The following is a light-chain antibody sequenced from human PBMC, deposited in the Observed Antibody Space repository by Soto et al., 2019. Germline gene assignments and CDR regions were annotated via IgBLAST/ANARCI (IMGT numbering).Light chain of an antibody. J-gene: IGLJ3*02. CDR1: SSNIGSNT. CDR3: AAWDDSLNGWV. V-gene: IGLV1-44*01. Sequence: QSVLTQPPSASGTPGQRVIISCSGSSSNIGSNTVNWYQQLPGTAPKLLIYSNDQRPSGVPDRFSASKSGTAASLAISGLQSEVEADYYCAAWDDSLNGWVFGGGNKVTVL. CDR2: SND.